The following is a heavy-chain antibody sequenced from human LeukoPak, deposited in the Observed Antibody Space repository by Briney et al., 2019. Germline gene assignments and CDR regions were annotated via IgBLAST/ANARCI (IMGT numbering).Heavy chain of an antibody. J-gene: IGHJ6*03. Sequence: AASVKVSCKASGYTFTSYYMHWVRQAPGQGLEWMGIINPSGGSTSYAQKFQGRVTMTRDMSTSTVYMELSSLRSEDTAVYYCARDHITMVRGVTPYYYYYMDVWGKGTTVTVSS. CDR2: INPSGGST. CDR3: ARDHITMVRGVTPYYYYYMDV. D-gene: IGHD3-10*01. CDR1: GYTFTSYY. V-gene: IGHV1-46*01.